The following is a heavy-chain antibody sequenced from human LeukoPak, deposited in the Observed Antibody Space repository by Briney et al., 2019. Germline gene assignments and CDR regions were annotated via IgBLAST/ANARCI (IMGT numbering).Heavy chain of an antibody. V-gene: IGHV4-39*07. CDR2: IYYSGST. J-gene: IGHJ5*02. D-gene: IGHD1-26*01. CDR1: GGSISSSSYY. CDR3: ARDLRSGSYLGA. Sequence: SETLSLTCTVSGGSISSSSYYWGWIRQPPGKGLEWIGSIYYSGSTYYNPSLKSRVTISVDTSKNQFSLKLSSVTAADTAVYYCARDLRSGSYLGAWGQGTLVTVSS.